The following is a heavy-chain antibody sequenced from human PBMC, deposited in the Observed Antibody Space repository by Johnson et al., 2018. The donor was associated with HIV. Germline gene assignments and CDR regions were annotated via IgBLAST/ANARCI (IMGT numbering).Heavy chain of an antibody. CDR3: AKDFGLDWGNGFDI. Sequence: QVLLVESGGGVVQPGRSLRLSCAASGFTFSSMHWDRQAPGKGLEWVAVISHDGSHKYYADSVKGRFTISRDNSKNTLYLEMNSLRAEDTAVYYCAKDFGLDWGNGFDIWGQGTMVTVSS. V-gene: IGHV3-30*04. CDR2: ISHDGSHK. D-gene: IGHD7-27*01. CDR1: GFTFSS. J-gene: IGHJ3*02.